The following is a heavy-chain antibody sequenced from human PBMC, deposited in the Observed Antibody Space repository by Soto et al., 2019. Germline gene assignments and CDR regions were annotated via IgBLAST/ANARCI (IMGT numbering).Heavy chain of an antibody. Sequence: QVQLVQSGAEVKKPGSSVTVSCTASGGTFSSYAISWVRQAPGQGLEWMGGIIPIFGTANYAQKFQGRVTITADESTSTAYMELSSLRSEDTAVYYWARGGTGYSSSCPPDYWGQGTLVTVSS. CDR3: ARGGTGYSSSCPPDY. J-gene: IGHJ4*02. CDR2: IIPIFGTA. CDR1: GGTFSSYA. D-gene: IGHD6-13*01. V-gene: IGHV1-69*01.